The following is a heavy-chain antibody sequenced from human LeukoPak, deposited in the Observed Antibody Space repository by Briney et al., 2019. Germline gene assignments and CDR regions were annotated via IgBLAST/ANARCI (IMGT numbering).Heavy chain of an antibody. Sequence: ASVKVSCKASGYTFTSYDINWVRQATGQGPEWMGWMNPNSGNTGYAQKFQGRVTMTRNTSISTAYMELSSLRSEDTAVYYCARGWSFRGKTNWFDPWGQGTLVTVSS. V-gene: IGHV1-8*01. CDR3: ARGWSFRGKTNWFDP. D-gene: IGHD3-10*01. J-gene: IGHJ5*02. CDR1: GYTFTSYD. CDR2: MNPNSGNT.